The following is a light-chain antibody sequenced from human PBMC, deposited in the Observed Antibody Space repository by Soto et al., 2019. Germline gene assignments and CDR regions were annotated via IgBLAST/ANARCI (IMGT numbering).Light chain of an antibody. CDR3: MQSTHWPPYT. J-gene: IGKJ2*01. CDR1: QSLAYIDGNTY. Sequence: VVMTQSPLSLPVTLGQPASISCRSSQSLAYIDGNTYLTWFHQRPGQSPRRLIYYVSNRDSGVSVRCSGSGSGTDFTLKISRVEAEDAGISYCMQSTHWPPYTFGQGPKLVIK. V-gene: IGKV2-30*01. CDR2: YVS.